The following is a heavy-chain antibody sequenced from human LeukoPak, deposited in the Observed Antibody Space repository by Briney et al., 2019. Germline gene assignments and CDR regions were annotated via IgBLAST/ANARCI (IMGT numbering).Heavy chain of an antibody. CDR2: IRQDGSTK. J-gene: IGHJ4*02. V-gene: IGHV3-7*01. Sequence: GGSLRLSCAASGFTFSDHWMSWVRQAPGKGLEWVANIRQDGSTKFYADSVKGRFTISRGNAKNSVFLQMDNLTPDDTAVYYCARAVDLAGYWGQGTLVTVSS. CDR3: ARAVDLAGY. CDR1: GFTFSDHW.